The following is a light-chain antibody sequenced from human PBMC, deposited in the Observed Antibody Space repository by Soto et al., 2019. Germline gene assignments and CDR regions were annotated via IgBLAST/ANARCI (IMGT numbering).Light chain of an antibody. CDR2: EVG. CDR3: CSYASGSIYV. Sequence: QSALTQPASVSGSPVQSITISCTGTSSDVGAFNYVSWYLQYPGKAPKLMIYEVGNRPSGVSNRFSGSKSGNTASLTISGLQAEDEADYYCCSYASGSIYVLGTGTKLTVL. CDR1: SSDVGAFNY. V-gene: IGLV2-14*01. J-gene: IGLJ1*01.